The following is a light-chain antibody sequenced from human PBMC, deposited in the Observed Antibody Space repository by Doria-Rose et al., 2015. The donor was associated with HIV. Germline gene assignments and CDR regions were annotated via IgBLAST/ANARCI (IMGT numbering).Light chain of an antibody. J-gene: IGKJ1*01. CDR2: DGS. V-gene: IGKV3-20*01. CDR1: QSFSSTY. Sequence: EIVLTQSPGTLSLSPGERATPSCRASQSFSSTYLAWYQQKPGQAPSLPIYDGSTRATGIPDRFSASGSGTDFTLTINRLEPEDFALYYCHQYGTSWTFGQGTKVEI. CDR3: HQYGTSWT.